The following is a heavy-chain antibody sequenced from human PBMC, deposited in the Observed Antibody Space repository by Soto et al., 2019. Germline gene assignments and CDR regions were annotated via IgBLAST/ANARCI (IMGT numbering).Heavy chain of an antibody. CDR1: GFTFSDYA. CDR3: AKGERQWLVTSDFNY. D-gene: IGHD6-19*01. CDR2: VSHDGRNT. Sequence: VQLVESGGGVVQPGRSLRLSCAASGFTFSDYAMHWVRQAPGKGLEWVAVVSHDGRNTHYADSVKGRFTISRDSSKNTVSLEMTSLRAEERAGYYGAKGERQWLVTSDFNYWGQGALVTVSS. V-gene: IGHV3-30*18. J-gene: IGHJ4*02.